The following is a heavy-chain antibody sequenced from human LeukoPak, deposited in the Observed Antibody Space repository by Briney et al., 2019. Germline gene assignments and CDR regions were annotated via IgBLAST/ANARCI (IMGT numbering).Heavy chain of an antibody. D-gene: IGHD2-2*01. CDR3: AGDRSQFGGYCSSTSCYAPGNWFDP. J-gene: IGHJ5*02. V-gene: IGHV3-7*01. CDR1: GFTFSSYW. Sequence: GGSLRLSCAASGFTFSSYWMSWVRQAPGKGLEWVANIKQDGSEKYYVDSVKGRFTISRDNAKNSLYLQMNSLRAEDTAVYYCAGDRSQFGGYCSSTSCYAPGNWFDPWGQGTLVTVSS. CDR2: IKQDGSEK.